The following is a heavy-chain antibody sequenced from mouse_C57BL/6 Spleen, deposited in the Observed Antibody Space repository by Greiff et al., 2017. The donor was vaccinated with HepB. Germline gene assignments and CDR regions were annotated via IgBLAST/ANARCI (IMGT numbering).Heavy chain of an antibody. CDR2: ISSGGDYI. J-gene: IGHJ4*01. D-gene: IGHD1-1*01. CDR1: GFTFSSYA. V-gene: IGHV5-9-1*02. CDR3: TKFITTVVRAMDY. Sequence: EVKLMESGAGLVKPGGSLKLSCAASGFTFSSYAMSWVRQTPEKRLEWVAYISSGGDYIYYADTLKGRFTISRDNARNTLYLQMSSLKSEDTAMYYCTKFITTVVRAMDYWGQGTSVTVSS.